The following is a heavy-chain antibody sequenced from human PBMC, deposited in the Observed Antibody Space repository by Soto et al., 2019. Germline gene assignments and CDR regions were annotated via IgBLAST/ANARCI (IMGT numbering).Heavy chain of an antibody. Sequence: GGSLRLSCAASGFTVRGNYMNWVRQAPGKGLEWVSVIYNGDTTYYAESVKGRFTISRDYSKNTVHLQLDSLRAEDTAVYYCLRDEDKVSTGQHMVHGDYWGQGTVVNVSS. CDR2: IYNGDTT. J-gene: IGHJ4*02. CDR1: GFTVRGNY. D-gene: IGHD5-12*01. CDR3: LRDEDKVSTGQHMVHGDY. V-gene: IGHV3-66*01.